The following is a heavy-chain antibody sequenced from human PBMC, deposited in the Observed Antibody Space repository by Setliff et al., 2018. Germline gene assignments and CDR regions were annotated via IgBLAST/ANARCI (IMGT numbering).Heavy chain of an antibody. D-gene: IGHD3-22*01. CDR1: GYTFTTYA. J-gene: IGHJ4*02. CDR2: INTNTGNP. CDR3: ARANGSHDSSGYYWHY. V-gene: IGHV7-4-1*02. Sequence: ASVKVSCKASGYTFTTYAMNWVRQAPGQGLEWMGWINTNTGNPTYAQGFTGRFVFSLDTSVSTANLRISGLKAEDTAVYYCARANGSHDSSGYYWHYWGPGTLVTVSS.